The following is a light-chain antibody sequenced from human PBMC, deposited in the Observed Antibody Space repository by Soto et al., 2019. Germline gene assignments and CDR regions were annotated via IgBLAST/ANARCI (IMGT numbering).Light chain of an antibody. V-gene: IGKV1-5*01. CDR1: QSISNW. Sequence: DIQLTQSPSTLPASVGDRVTITCRASQSISNWLAWYHQKPGTAPKLLIYHASTLESGVPSRFSGSGSGTEFTLTIRALQPDESATYYCQKYMSYSFGQGTKVDIQ. CDR2: HAS. J-gene: IGKJ1*01. CDR3: QKYMSYS.